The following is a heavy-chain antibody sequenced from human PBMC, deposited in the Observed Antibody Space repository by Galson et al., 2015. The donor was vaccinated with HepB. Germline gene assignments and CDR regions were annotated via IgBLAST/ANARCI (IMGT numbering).Heavy chain of an antibody. Sequence: SLRLSCAASGFSFNSHAMDWVRQAPGKGLEWVAVISYDGSNKYYADSVKGRFTISRDNSKNTLYLQMNSLRAEDTAVYYCARDLSTCSGDSCYSASFKTDYYFDYWGQGTLVTVSS. V-gene: IGHV3-30*04. CDR3: ARDLSTCSGDSCYSASFKTDYYFDY. J-gene: IGHJ4*02. D-gene: IGHD2-15*01. CDR2: ISYDGSNK. CDR1: GFSFNSHA.